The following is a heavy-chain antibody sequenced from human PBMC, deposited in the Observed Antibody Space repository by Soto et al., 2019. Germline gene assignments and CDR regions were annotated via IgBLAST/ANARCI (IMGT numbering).Heavy chain of an antibody. CDR3: AKAPYNWNPFVLDV. CDR1: GFTFSDYG. V-gene: IGHV3-30*18. CDR2: ISYDARNE. Sequence: QVQLVESGGGVVQPGRSLRLSCVASGFTFSDYGIHWVRQAPGRGLEWVALISYDARNEYYADSVEGRFIISRDFSKKTVYLQMNSLRPDDTAVYYCAKAPYNWNPFVLDVRGQGTTVTVS. J-gene: IGHJ6*02. D-gene: IGHD1-20*01.